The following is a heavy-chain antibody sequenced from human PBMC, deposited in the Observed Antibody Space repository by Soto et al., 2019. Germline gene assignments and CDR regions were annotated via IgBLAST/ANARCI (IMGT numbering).Heavy chain of an antibody. V-gene: IGHV1-8*01. D-gene: IGHD5-18*01. CDR3: AREARRGYSYGHPYIWFVP. Sequence: GASVKVSCKASGYSFTTYDINWVRQAPGQGLEWMGWMNPNTGNTGYAQKFQGRVTMTRDTSINAAYLELSSLKSGDSAVYYCAREARRGYSYGHPYIWFVPWGQGTLVAVSS. J-gene: IGHJ5*02. CDR2: MNPNTGNT. CDR1: GYSFTTYD.